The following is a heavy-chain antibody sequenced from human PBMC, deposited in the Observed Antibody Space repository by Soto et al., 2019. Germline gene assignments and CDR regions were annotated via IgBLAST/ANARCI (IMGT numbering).Heavy chain of an antibody. J-gene: IGHJ4*02. CDR2: IYYSGST. V-gene: IGHV4-59*01. CDR3: ARYITGDWTLDYFDY. D-gene: IGHD2-21*02. Sequence: ETLSLTCPVSGGSISSYYWSWIRQPPGKGLEWIGYIYYSGSTNYNPSLKSRVTISVDTSKNQFSLKLSSVTAADTAVYYCARYITGDWTLDYFDYWGQGTLVTVSS. CDR1: GGSISSYY.